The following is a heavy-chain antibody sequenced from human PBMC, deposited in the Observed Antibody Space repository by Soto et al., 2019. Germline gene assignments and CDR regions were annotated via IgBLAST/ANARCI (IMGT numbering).Heavy chain of an antibody. J-gene: IGHJ4*02. CDR3: ARSRKSIVVVVAATWIYFVY. V-gene: IGHV3-30-3*01. D-gene: IGHD2-15*01. CDR1: GFSFSSYA. Sequence: GGSLRLSCAASGFSFSSYAMHWVRQAPGKGLEWVAVISYDGSNKYYADSVKGRFTISRDNSKNTLYLQMNSLRAEDTAVYYCARSRKSIVVVVAATWIYFVYWGQGTLVTVSS. CDR2: ISYDGSNK.